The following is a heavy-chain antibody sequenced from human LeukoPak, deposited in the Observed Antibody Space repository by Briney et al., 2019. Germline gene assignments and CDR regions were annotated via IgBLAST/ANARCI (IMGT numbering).Heavy chain of an antibody. CDR3: ARAPPSMVRGVIKHTYYFDY. V-gene: IGHV3-21*01. CDR2: ISSSSSYI. Sequence: GGSLRLSCAASGFTFSSYSMNWVRQAPGKGMEWVSSISSSSSYIYYADSVKGRFTISRDNAKNSLYLQMNSLGAEDTAVYYCARAPPSMVRGVIKHTYYFDYWGQGTLVTVSS. CDR1: GFTFSSYS. J-gene: IGHJ4*02. D-gene: IGHD3-10*01.